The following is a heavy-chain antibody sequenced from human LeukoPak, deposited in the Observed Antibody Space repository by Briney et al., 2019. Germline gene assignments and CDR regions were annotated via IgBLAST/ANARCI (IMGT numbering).Heavy chain of an antibody. CDR1: GGSFSGYY. V-gene: IGHV4-34*01. J-gene: IGHJ4*02. D-gene: IGHD6-19*01. CDR3: ARLSFGIAVAGPDY. CDR2: INHSGST. Sequence: PSXXLSLTCAVYGGSFSGYYWSWIRQPPGKGLEWIGEINHSGSTNYNPSLKSRVTISVDTSKKKYSLKMSSVTAADTAVYYCARLSFGIAVAGPDYWGQGTLVTVSS.